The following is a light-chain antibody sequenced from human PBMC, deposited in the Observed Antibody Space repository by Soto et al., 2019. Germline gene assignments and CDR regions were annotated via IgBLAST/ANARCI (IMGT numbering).Light chain of an antibody. CDR3: VSYTTFSSYV. CDR2: DVS. CDR1: RSEVGSYIY. V-gene: IGLV2-14*01. Sequence: QSALTQPASVSGSRGQSITISCTGTRSEVGSYIYVSWYQHHPGKAPKLMIYDVSNRPSGVSNRFSGSKSGNTASLTISGLQAEDEAEYYCVSYTTFSSYVFGTGTKVTVL. J-gene: IGLJ1*01.